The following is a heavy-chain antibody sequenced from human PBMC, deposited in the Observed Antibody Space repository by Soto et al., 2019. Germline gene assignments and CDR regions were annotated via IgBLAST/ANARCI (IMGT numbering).Heavy chain of an antibody. Sequence: GGSLRLSCAASGFTFSSCAMSWVRQAPGKGQEWVSAISGSGGSTYYADSVKGRFTISRDNSKNTLYLQMNSLRAEDTAVYYCAKDLRFRNYCTNGVCLYYFDYWGQGTLVTVSS. CDR3: AKDLRFRNYCTNGVCLYYFDY. D-gene: IGHD2-8*01. V-gene: IGHV3-23*01. CDR1: GFTFSSCA. J-gene: IGHJ4*02. CDR2: ISGSGGST.